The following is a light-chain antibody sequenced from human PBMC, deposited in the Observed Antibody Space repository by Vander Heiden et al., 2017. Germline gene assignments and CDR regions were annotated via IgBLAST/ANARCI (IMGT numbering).Light chain of an antibody. V-gene: IGLV2-14*01. Sequence: QSALTQPASVSGSPGQSITISCTGTSSDVGGYHYVSWYQQHQGTDPKLMIYDVSNLHSGVSNLFAGSKAGNTPSLTISGLQAEYEADYYCSSYTSSSTLVFGTGTKVTVL. CDR2: DVS. CDR3: SSYTSSSTLV. J-gene: IGLJ1*01. CDR1: SSDVGGYHY.